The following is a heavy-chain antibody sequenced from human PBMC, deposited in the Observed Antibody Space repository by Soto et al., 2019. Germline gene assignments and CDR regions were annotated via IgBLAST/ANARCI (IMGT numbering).Heavy chain of an antibody. CDR3: ARDYGSGSYYNKPLDY. J-gene: IGHJ4*02. V-gene: IGHV1-69*13. CDR1: GGTFSSYA. CDR2: IIPIFGTA. D-gene: IGHD3-10*01. Sequence: ASVKVSCKASGGTFSSYAISWVRQAPGQGLEWMGGIIPIFGTANYAQKFQGRVTITADESTSTAYMELSSLRSEDTAVYYCARDYGSGSYYNKPLDYWGQGTLVTVSS.